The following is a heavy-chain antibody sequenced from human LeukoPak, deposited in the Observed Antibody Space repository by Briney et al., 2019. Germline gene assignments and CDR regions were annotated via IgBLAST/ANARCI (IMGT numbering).Heavy chain of an antibody. J-gene: IGHJ6*02. V-gene: IGHV3-9*01. CDR2: ISWNSGNI. D-gene: IGHD2-21*02. Sequence: GGSLRLSCAASGFTFDDYAMHWVRQAPGKGLEWVSGISWNSGNIGYADSVKGRFTISRDNAKNSLYLQMNSLRAEDTALYYCAKDLQRWRPYGMDVWGQGTLVTVSS. CDR1: GFTFDDYA. CDR3: AKDLQRWRPYGMDV.